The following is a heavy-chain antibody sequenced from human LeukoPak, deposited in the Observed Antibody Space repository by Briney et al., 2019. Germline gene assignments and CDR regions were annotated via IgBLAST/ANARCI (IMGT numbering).Heavy chain of an antibody. CDR1: RGTFSSYA. CDR2: TIPTFGTA. V-gene: IGHV1-69*05. J-gene: IGHJ4*02. CDR3: ARRREGSGLIFDY. Sequence: GSSVNVSCKASRGTFSSYAISWVRQAPGQGREWMGRTIPTFGTANYAQKFQGRVSITTDESTSTAYMWLSSLRAEDTAVYYCARRREGSGLIFDYWGQGTLVTVSS. D-gene: IGHD6-19*01.